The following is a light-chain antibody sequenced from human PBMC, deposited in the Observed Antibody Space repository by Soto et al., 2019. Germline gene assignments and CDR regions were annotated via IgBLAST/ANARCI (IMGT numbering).Light chain of an antibody. CDR3: QQYDDLPLT. CDR1: QNINNY. Sequence: DIQMPQSPSSLSASGRDRVTITCQASQNINNYLNWYQQRPGQAPRLLIYDASNLETGVPSRFSGSGFGTHFTFTITNLQPEDVATYYCQQYDDLPLTFGGGTWVEI. V-gene: IGKV1-33*01. J-gene: IGKJ4*01. CDR2: DAS.